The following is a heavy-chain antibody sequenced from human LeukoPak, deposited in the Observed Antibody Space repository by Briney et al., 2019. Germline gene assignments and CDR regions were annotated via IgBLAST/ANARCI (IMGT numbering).Heavy chain of an antibody. CDR2: ISAYNGNT. V-gene: IGHV1-18*01. CDR1: GYTFTSYG. CDR3: ARGILGMITFGGVIPPFDY. J-gene: IGHJ4*02. Sequence: ASVKVSCKASGYTFTSYGISWVRQAPGQGLEWMGWISAYNGNTNYAQKLQGRVTMTTDTSTSTAYMELRSLRSDDTAVYYCARGILGMITFGGVIPPFDYWGQGTLVTVSS. D-gene: IGHD3-16*02.